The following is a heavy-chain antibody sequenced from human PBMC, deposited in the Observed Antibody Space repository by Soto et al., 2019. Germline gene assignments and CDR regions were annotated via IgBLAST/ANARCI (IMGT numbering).Heavy chain of an antibody. J-gene: IGHJ3*02. V-gene: IGHV4-38-2*02. CDR1: GYSISSGYY. Sequence: PSETLSLTCAVSGYSISSGYYWGWIRQPPGKGLEWIGSIYHSGSTYYNPSLKSRVTISVDTSKNQFSLKLSSVTAADTAVYYCAREGGGSYSQPHAFDIWGQGTMVTVSS. CDR3: AREGGGSYSQPHAFDI. D-gene: IGHD1-26*01. CDR2: IYHSGST.